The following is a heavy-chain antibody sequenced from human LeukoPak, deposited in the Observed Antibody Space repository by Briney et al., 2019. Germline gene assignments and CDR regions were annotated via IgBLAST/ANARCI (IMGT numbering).Heavy chain of an antibody. V-gene: IGHV4-34*01. D-gene: IGHD3-10*01. J-gene: IGHJ5*02. CDR3: ARGVGVYGSGSYNNWFDP. CDR1: GGSFSGYY. CDR2: INHSGST. Sequence: PSETLSLTCAVYGGSFSGYYWSWIRQPPGKGLEWIGEINHSGSTNYNPSLKSRVTISVDTSKNQFSLKLRSVTAADTAVYYCARGVGVYGSGSYNNWFDPWGQGTLVTVSS.